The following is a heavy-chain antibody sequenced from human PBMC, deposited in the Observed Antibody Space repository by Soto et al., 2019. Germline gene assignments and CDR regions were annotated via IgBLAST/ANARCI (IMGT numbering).Heavy chain of an antibody. D-gene: IGHD3-9*01. J-gene: IGHJ6*02. V-gene: IGHV6-1*01. CDR1: GDSVSSNSAA. CDR2: TYYRSKWYN. Sequence: SQTLSLTCAISGDSVSSNSAAWNWIRQSPSRGLEWLGRTYYRSKWYNDYAVSVKSRITINPDTSKNQFSLKLSSVTAADTAVYYCARHQDPSVLRYFDYNYGMDVWGQGTTVTVSS. CDR3: ARHQDPSVLRYFDYNYGMDV.